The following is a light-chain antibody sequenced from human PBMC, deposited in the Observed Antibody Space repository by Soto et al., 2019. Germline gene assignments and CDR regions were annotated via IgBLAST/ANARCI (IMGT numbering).Light chain of an antibody. CDR2: NEF. CDR3: QQYRT. Sequence: EIVLTQSPATLSLSPGERATLSCRASQSVSSYLAWYQQKPGQAPRLLIYNEFNRATGIPDRFSGRGSGTDFTLTISRLEHEDFAVYYCQQYRTFGQGTKVDIK. CDR1: QSVSSY. V-gene: IGKV3-11*01. J-gene: IGKJ1*01.